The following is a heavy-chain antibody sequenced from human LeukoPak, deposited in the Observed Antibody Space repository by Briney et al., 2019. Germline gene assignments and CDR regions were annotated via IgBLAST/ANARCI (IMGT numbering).Heavy chain of an antibody. CDR3: ARDSRVVVVPAAMKYYYHGMAV. D-gene: IGHD2-2*01. J-gene: IGHJ6*04. Sequence: ASLKVSCQACGGTFLSYAISWVRQAPGQGPEWMGGIIPIFGIANYEQKLQVRVTITEDKSTSTAYMERRSLRSEDTAVYSCARDSRVVVVPAAMKYYYHGMAVWGKETTVTVS. CDR1: GGTFLSYA. V-gene: IGHV1-69*17. CDR2: IIPIFGIA.